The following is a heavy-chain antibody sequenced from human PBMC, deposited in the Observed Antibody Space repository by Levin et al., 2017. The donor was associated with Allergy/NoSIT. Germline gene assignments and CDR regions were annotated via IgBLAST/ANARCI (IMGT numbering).Heavy chain of an antibody. V-gene: IGHV4-39*01. D-gene: IGHD3-16*02. CDR2: IYYSGST. CDR1: GGSISSSSYY. CDR3: ATMGELSLYFDY. Sequence: ASETLSLTCTVSGGSISSSSYYWGWIRQPPGKGLEWIGSIYYSGSTYYNPSLKSRVTISVDTSKNQFSLKLSSVTAADTAVYYCATMGELSLYFDYWGQGTLVTVSS. J-gene: IGHJ4*02.